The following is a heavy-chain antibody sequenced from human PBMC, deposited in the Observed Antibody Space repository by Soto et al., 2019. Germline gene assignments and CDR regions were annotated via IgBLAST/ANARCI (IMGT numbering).Heavy chain of an antibody. V-gene: IGHV3-53*01. CDR1: GFTVSSNY. D-gene: IGHD3-22*01. CDR2: IYSGGST. Sequence: EVQLVESGGGLIQPGGSLRLSCAASGFTVSSNYMSWVRQAPGKGLEWVSVIYSGGSTYYADSVKGRFTISRDNSKNTLYLQMNSLRAEDTAVYYCASAPHHYDSSGTEDWGQGTLVTVSS. J-gene: IGHJ4*02. CDR3: ASAPHHYDSSGTED.